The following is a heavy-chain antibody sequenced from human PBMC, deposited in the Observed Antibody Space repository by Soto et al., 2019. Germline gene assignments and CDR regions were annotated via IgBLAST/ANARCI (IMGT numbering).Heavy chain of an antibody. D-gene: IGHD3-3*01. V-gene: IGHV3-30-3*01. CDR3: ARGYDFWSGYYYPYGMDV. CDR2: ISYDGSNK. Sequence: QVQLVESGGGVVQPGRSLRLSCAASGFTFSSYAMHWVRQAPGKGLEWVAVISYDGSNKNHADTVKGRFTISRDNSKNKLYLQMNRLRAEDTAVYYCARGYDFWSGYYYPYGMDVWGQGTTVTVSS. CDR1: GFTFSSYA. J-gene: IGHJ6*02.